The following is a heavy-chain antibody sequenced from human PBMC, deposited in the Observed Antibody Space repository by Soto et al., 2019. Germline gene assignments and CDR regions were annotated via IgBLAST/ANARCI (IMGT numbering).Heavy chain of an antibody. CDR2: IYQSRTT. Sequence: PSETLSLTCAVCGGSISSYYWSWIRQPPGKGLEWIGYIYQSRTTNYNPSLKSRVTIAVDTSKNQFSLKLSSVTAADTAVYYCAGGRGVSGLFDYWGQGTLVTVSS. D-gene: IGHD2-8*01. CDR3: AGGRGVSGLFDY. V-gene: IGHV4-59*01. J-gene: IGHJ4*02. CDR1: GGSISSYY.